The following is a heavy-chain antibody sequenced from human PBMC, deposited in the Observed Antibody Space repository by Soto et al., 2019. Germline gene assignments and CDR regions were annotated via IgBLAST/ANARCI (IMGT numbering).Heavy chain of an antibody. J-gene: IGHJ4*02. V-gene: IGHV1-18*01. CDR2: ISAYKGNT. CDR1: GFALTCKG. D-gene: IGHD6-13*01. Sequence: GISVKVSSKASGFALTCKGMSWVRLAPGQGLEWMGWISAYKGNTNYAQKLQGRVTMTTDTSTSTAYMELRSLRSYDTAVYYCAISQEYAAGTLWGQGTLVTVSS. CDR3: AISQEYAAGTL.